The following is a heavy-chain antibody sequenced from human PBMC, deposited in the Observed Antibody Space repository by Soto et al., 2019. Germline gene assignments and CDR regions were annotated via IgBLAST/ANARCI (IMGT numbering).Heavy chain of an antibody. V-gene: IGHV4-30-4*01. CDR1: GGSIISADYY. D-gene: IGHD5-12*01. CDR3: ARAIVVTIGGMDV. J-gene: IGHJ6*02. Sequence: SETLSLTCTVSGGSIISADYYFIWVRQPPGKGLEWIGYIYYSGSTFFNPSLKSRVTISKDTSRNQFSLRLNSVTAADTAVYYCARAIVVTIGGMDVWGQGTTVTVSS. CDR2: IYYSGST.